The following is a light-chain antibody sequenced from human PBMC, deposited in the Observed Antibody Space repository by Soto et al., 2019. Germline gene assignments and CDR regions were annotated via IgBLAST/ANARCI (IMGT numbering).Light chain of an antibody. CDR1: QSVRSN. CDR3: QQRSNWPF. Sequence: EIVMTQSPATLSVSPGERATVSCRASQSVRSNLAWYQQKPGQAPRLLIYGASNRATGIPARFSGSGSGTDFTLTISSLEPEDCAAYYCQQRSNWPFFGGGTKVDIK. CDR2: GAS. V-gene: IGKV3-11*01. J-gene: IGKJ4*01.